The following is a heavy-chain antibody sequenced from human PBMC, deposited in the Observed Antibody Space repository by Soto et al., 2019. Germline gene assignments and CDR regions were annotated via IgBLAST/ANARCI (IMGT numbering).Heavy chain of an antibody. D-gene: IGHD3-22*01. CDR2: IWYDGSNK. Sequence: GGSLRLSCAASGFTFSSYGMHWVRQAPGKGLEWVAVIWYDGSNKYYADSVKGRFTISRDNSKNTLYLQMNSLRAEDTAVYYCARDGLYDSSGYSSRINPPGDYWGQGTLVTVSS. CDR3: ARDGLYDSSGYSSRINPPGDY. CDR1: GFTFSSYG. J-gene: IGHJ4*02. V-gene: IGHV3-33*01.